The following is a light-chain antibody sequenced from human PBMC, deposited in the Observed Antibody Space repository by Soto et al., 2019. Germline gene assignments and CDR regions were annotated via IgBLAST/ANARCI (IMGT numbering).Light chain of an antibody. Sequence: EIVLTQSPGTLSLSPGERATLSCRASQSVSSSYLAWYQQTPGQAPRLLIYGASSRATGIPDRFSGSGSGKYFTLTISRLEPEDFAVYYCQQYGRSPFTFGPGTKVDIK. CDR1: QSVSSSY. V-gene: IGKV3-20*01. J-gene: IGKJ3*01. CDR3: QQYGRSPFT. CDR2: GAS.